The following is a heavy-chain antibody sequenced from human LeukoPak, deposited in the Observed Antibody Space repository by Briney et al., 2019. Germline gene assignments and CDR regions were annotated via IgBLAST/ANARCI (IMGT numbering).Heavy chain of an antibody. Sequence: SETLSLTCTVSGGSISSYYWSWIRQPAGKGLEWIGRIYSTGSTNYNPSLRSRVTMSVDTSKNQFSLRLRSVTAADTAVYYCARQIASAGTAGFDFWGQGALVTVSS. CDR1: GGSISSYY. V-gene: IGHV4-4*07. J-gene: IGHJ4*02. D-gene: IGHD6-13*01. CDR2: IYSTGST. CDR3: ARQIASAGTAGFDF.